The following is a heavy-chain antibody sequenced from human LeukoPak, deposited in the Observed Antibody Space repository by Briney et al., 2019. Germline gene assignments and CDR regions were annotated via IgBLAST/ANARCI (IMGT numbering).Heavy chain of an antibody. CDR3: AKEFADTLPYDY. Sequence: GRSLRLSCAASGFTFSSYGMHWVRQAPGKGLEWVAVISYDGSNKYYADSVKGRFTISGDNSKNTLYLQMNSLRAEDTAVYYCAKEFADTLPYDYWGQGTLVTVSS. V-gene: IGHV3-30*18. J-gene: IGHJ4*02. CDR2: ISYDGSNK. D-gene: IGHD5-18*01. CDR1: GFTFSSYG.